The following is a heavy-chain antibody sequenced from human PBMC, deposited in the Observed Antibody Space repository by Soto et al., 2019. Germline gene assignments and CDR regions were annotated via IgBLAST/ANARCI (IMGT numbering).Heavy chain of an antibody. CDR1: GGSISSYY. Sequence: QVQLQESGPGLVKPSETLSLTCTVSGGSISSYYWSWIRQPPGKGLEWIGYIYYSGNTNYNPSLKSRVTISVDTSKNQVSLKLSSVTAADTAVYYCARRYGYSFDYWGQGTLVTVSS. V-gene: IGHV4-59*08. CDR3: ARRYGYSFDY. J-gene: IGHJ4*02. D-gene: IGHD1-1*01. CDR2: IYYSGNT.